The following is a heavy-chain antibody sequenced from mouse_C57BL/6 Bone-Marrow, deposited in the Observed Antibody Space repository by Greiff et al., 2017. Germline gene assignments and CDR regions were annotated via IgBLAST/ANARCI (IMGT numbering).Heavy chain of an antibody. CDR2: IYPGDGDT. J-gene: IGHJ2*01. V-gene: IGHV1-82*01. Sequence: QVQLQQSGPELVKPGASVKISCKASGYAFSSSWMNWVKQRPGKGLEWIGRIYPGDGDTNYNGKFKGKATLTADKSSSTAYMQLSSLTSEDSAVYFCARMGLRPYYFDYWGQGTTLTVSS. CDR1: GYAFSSSW. D-gene: IGHD2-2*01. CDR3: ARMGLRPYYFDY.